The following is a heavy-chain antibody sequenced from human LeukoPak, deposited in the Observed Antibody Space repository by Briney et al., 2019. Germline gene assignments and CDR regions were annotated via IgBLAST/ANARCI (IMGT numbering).Heavy chain of an antibody. Sequence: KSSETLSLTCAVSGYSISSSNWWGWIRQPPGKGLEWIGYIYYSGSIYYNPSLKTRITMSVDTSKNQFSLKLSSVTAVDTAVYYCARVDNYYGSGSYYNLFDYWGQGTLVTVSS. J-gene: IGHJ4*02. D-gene: IGHD3-10*01. CDR2: IYYSGSI. CDR1: GYSISSSNW. CDR3: ARVDNYYGSGSYYNLFDY. V-gene: IGHV4-28*05.